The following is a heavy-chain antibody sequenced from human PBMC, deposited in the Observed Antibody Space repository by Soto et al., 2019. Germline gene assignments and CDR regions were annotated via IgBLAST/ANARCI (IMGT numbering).Heavy chain of an antibody. D-gene: IGHD3-10*01. CDR1: GYIFTNYV. CDR3: ARDPHGSGPNFDY. Sequence: ASVKVSCKASGYIFTNYVMHWVRQAPGQSPEWMGWINAGNDNTKYSQKFQGRVTITRDTSASTAYMELSSLRSEDTAVYYCARDPHGSGPNFDYWGQGTLVTVS. J-gene: IGHJ4*02. CDR2: INAGNDNT. V-gene: IGHV1-3*01.